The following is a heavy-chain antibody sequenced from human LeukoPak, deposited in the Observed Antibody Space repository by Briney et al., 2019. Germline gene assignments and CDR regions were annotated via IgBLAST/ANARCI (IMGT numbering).Heavy chain of an antibody. D-gene: IGHD3-22*01. V-gene: IGHV4-34*01. CDR3: ARAYYDSSGYYYWQDY. Sequence: SETLSLTCGVSGGSFSGYYWSWIRQSPGKGLEWIGEINESGGTDYNPSLMSRVTISVDTSKNQFSLKLSSVTAADTAVYYCARAYYDSSGYYYWQDYWGQGTLVTVSS. CDR2: INESGGT. CDR1: GGSFSGYY. J-gene: IGHJ4*02.